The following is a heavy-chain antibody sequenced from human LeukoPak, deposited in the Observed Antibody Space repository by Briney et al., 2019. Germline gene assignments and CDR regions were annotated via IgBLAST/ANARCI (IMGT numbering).Heavy chain of an antibody. CDR3: ARGVLRSLRFLEWLGKNWFDP. J-gene: IGHJ5*02. CDR2: MNPNSGNT. D-gene: IGHD3-3*01. CDR1: GYTFTSYD. Sequence: ASVKVSCKASGYTFTSYDINWVRQATGQGLEWMGWMNPNSGNTGYAQKFQGRVTMTRNTSISTAYMELSSLRSEDTAVYYCARGVLRSLRFLEWLGKNWFDPWGQGTLVTVSS. V-gene: IGHV1-8*01.